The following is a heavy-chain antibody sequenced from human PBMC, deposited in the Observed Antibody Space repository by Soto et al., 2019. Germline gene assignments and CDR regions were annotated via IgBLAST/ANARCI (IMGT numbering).Heavy chain of an antibody. Sequence: SVKVSCKASGFTFTSSAVQWVRQARGQRLEWIGWIVVGSGNTNYAQKFQERVTITRDMSTSTAYMELSSLRSEDTAVYYCAALSGSYSAGIDYWGQGTLVTVSS. V-gene: IGHV1-58*01. CDR3: AALSGSYSAGIDY. CDR1: GFTFTSSA. J-gene: IGHJ4*02. D-gene: IGHD1-26*01. CDR2: IVVGSGNT.